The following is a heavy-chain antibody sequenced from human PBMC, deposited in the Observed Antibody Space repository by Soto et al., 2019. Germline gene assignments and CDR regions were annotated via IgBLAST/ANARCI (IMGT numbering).Heavy chain of an antibody. Sequence: QVQLQESGPGLVKPSQTLSLTCTVSGGSISSGGYYWSWIRQHPGKGLEWIGYIYYSGSTYYNPSLKSRFTITVATSKTQSPLKLGSVPAADAAGYYWAGTPEATVPAFDYGGKGPL. CDR1: GGSISSGGYY. D-gene: IGHD4-17*01. V-gene: IGHV4-31*03. CDR2: IYYSGST. CDR3: AGTPEATVPAFDY. J-gene: IGHJ4*02.